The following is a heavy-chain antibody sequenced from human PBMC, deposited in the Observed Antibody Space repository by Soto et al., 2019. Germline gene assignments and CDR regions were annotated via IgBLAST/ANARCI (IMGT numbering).Heavy chain of an antibody. CDR1: GFAFSSYG. CDR3: ARQGSLLVPSPNNYFDP. J-gene: IGHJ5*02. Sequence: QVQVVESGGGVVQPGRSLRLSCAASGFAFSSYGMNWVRQAPGKGLEWVALIWYDGSNKYYADSVKGRFTISRDNSKNTLFLQMNCLRAEDTAVYYCARQGSLLVPSPNNYFDPWGQGTLVTVSS. V-gene: IGHV3-33*01. D-gene: IGHD2-2*01. CDR2: IWYDGSNK.